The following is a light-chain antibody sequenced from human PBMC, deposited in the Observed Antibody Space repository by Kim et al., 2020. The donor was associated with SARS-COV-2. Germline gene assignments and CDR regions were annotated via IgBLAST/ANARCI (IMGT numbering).Light chain of an antibody. CDR3: QQYGSSGT. CDR1: QSVSSSY. V-gene: IGKV3-20*01. J-gene: IGKJ4*01. CDR2: GAS. Sequence: LSPGERATPSCRASQSVSSSYLAWYQQKPGHAPRLLIYGASSRATGIPDRFSGSGSGTDFTLTISRLEPEDFAVYYCQQYGSSGTFGGGTKVDIK.